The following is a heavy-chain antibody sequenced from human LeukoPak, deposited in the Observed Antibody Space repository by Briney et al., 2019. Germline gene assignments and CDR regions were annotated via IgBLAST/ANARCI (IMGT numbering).Heavy chain of an antibody. Sequence: SETLSLTCTVSGGSISSDYWSWIRQPPGKGLEWIGYIYYSGRTYYNPSLKSRITISVDTSKNQFSLKLSSVTAANTAVYYCARGFYSPHYWGQGTLVSVSS. D-gene: IGHD4-11*01. CDR1: GGSISSDY. CDR3: ARGFYSPHY. V-gene: IGHV4-59*01. J-gene: IGHJ4*02. CDR2: IYYSGRT.